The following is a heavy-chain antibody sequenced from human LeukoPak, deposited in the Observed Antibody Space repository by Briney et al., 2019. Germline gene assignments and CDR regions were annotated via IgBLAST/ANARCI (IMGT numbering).Heavy chain of an antibody. D-gene: IGHD2-21*02. Sequence: SETLSLTCTVSGGSIISSSYYWGWIRQPPGKGLEWIGNIYYSGSTYYNPSLKSRVTISVDTSKNQFSLKLSSVTAADTAVYYCARCRRGGDCYSVDYWGQGTLVTVSS. CDR1: GGSIISSSYY. V-gene: IGHV4-39*07. CDR2: IYYSGST. CDR3: ARCRRGGDCYSVDY. J-gene: IGHJ4*02.